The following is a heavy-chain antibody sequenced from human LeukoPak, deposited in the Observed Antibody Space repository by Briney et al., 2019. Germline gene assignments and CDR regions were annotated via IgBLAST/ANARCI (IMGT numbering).Heavy chain of an antibody. CDR3: ANFDYYDSSGTFDY. CDR2: IRYDGSNK. D-gene: IGHD3-22*01. J-gene: IGHJ4*02. Sequence: GGSLRLSCAASGFTFSSYGMHWVRQAPGKGLEWVAFIRYDGSNKYYADSVKGRFTISRDNSKNTLYLQMNSLRAEDTAVYYCANFDYYDSSGTFDYWGQGTLVTVSS. CDR1: GFTFSSYG. V-gene: IGHV3-30*02.